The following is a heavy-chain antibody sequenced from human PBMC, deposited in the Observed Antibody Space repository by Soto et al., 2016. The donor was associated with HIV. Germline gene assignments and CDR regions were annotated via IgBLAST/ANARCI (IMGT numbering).Heavy chain of an antibody. V-gene: IGHV3-15*01. CDR3: TTDLWFGHLPYDYGVAV. CDR1: GFTFRYVW. J-gene: IGHJ6*02. CDR2: IKSKADGGTK. D-gene: IGHD3-10*01. Sequence: EVQLVESGGGLVKPGESLRLSCVASGFTFRYVWMNWVRQAPGKGLECVGRIKSKADGGTKDYAAPVEGRFTISRDDSKNTLYLEMNTLQTEDTAVYYCTTDLWFGHLPYDYGVAVWGQGTPVTVSS.